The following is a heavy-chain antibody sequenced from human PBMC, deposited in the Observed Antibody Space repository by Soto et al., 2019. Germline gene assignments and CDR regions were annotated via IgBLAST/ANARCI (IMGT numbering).Heavy chain of an antibody. CDR3: AKDYGYVVVVAELADY. Sequence: GGSLRLSCAASGFTFSSYGMHWVRQAPGKGLEWVAVISYDGSNKYYADSVKGRFTISRDNSKNTLYLQMNSLRAEDTAVYYCAKDYGYVVVVAELADYWGQGTLVTVSS. CDR1: GFTFSSYG. CDR2: ISYDGSNK. V-gene: IGHV3-30*18. J-gene: IGHJ4*02. D-gene: IGHD2-15*01.